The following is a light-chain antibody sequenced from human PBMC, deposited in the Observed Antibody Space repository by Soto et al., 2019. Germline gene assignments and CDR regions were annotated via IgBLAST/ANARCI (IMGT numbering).Light chain of an antibody. CDR3: QQYYCTPS. CDR1: QSVLYSSNNKNY. Sequence: DIVMTQSPDSLAASLGERATINCKSSQSVLYSSNNKNYLAWYQQRPGQPPKLLIYWASTRESGVPDRFSGSGSGADFTLTISSLQAEDVAVYYCQQYYCTPSFGGGTKVEIK. CDR2: WAS. V-gene: IGKV4-1*01. J-gene: IGKJ4*01.